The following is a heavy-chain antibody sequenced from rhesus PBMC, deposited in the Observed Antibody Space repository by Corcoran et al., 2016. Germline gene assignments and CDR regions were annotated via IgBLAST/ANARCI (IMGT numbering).Heavy chain of an antibody. CDR3: AGIFDY. Sequence: EVQLVESGGGLAKPGWSLRLSCAASGLTFSTFWVHWVRQAPGKGLEWISGINNAGRCTYYSDSVKGRFTISRENAKNTVYLQMGGLRPEDTAVYYCAGIFDYWCQRVLVTVSS. J-gene: IGHJ4*01. CDR2: INNAGRCT. V-gene: IGHV3-14*01. CDR1: GLTFSTFW.